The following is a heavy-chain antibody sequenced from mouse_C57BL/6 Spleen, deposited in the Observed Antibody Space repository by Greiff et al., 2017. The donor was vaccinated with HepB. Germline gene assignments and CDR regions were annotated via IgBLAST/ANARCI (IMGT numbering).Heavy chain of an antibody. CDR3: AIERDYGSSYSAWLAY. D-gene: IGHD1-1*01. Sequence: QVQLQQPGAELVKPGASVKVSCKASGYTFTSYWMHWVKQSPGQGLEWIGRIHPSDSDTNYNQKFKGKATLTVDKSSSTAYMQLSSLTSEDSAFYYCAIERDYGSSYSAWLAYWGQGTLVTVSA. CDR2: IHPSDSDT. J-gene: IGHJ3*01. V-gene: IGHV1-74*01. CDR1: GYTFTSYW.